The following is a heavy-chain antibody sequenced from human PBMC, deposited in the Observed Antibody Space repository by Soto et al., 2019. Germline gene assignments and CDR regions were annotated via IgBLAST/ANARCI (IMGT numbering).Heavy chain of an antibody. Sequence: GSLRLSCAASGXTFSSYEMNWVRQAPGKGLEWVSYIISSGSTIYYADSVKGRFTISRDNAKNSLYLKMNSLRAEDTAVYYCASSVVVTWGQGTTVTVSS. CDR1: GXTFSSYE. D-gene: IGHD2-15*01. J-gene: IGHJ6*02. CDR3: ASSVVVT. V-gene: IGHV3-48*03. CDR2: IISSGSTI.